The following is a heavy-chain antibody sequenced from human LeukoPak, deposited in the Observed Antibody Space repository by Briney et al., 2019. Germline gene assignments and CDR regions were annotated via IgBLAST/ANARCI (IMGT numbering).Heavy chain of an antibody. D-gene: IGHD4-11*01. CDR1: GGSISSGDYY. Sequence: PSETLSLTCTVSGGSISSGDYYWSWIRQPPGKGLEWIGYIYYSGSTYYNPSLKSRVTISVDTSKNQFSLTLSSVTAADTAVYYCARDWVTTSGHMDVWGKGTTVTVSS. J-gene: IGHJ6*03. CDR3: ARDWVTTSGHMDV. CDR2: IYYSGST. V-gene: IGHV4-30-4*08.